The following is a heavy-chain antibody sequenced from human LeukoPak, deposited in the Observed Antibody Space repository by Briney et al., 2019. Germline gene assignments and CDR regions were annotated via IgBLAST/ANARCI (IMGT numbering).Heavy chain of an antibody. CDR2: IRSKAYGGTT. J-gene: IGHJ4*02. V-gene: IGHV3-49*03. CDR3: TRDVPTNYDSSGYPDY. Sequence: GRSLRLSCTASGFTFGDYAMSWFRQAPGKGLEWVGFIRSKAYGGTTEYAASVKGRFTISRDDSKGIAYLQMNSLKTEDTAVYYCTRDVPTNYDSSGYPDYWGQGTLVTVSS. CDR1: GFTFGDYA. D-gene: IGHD3-22*01.